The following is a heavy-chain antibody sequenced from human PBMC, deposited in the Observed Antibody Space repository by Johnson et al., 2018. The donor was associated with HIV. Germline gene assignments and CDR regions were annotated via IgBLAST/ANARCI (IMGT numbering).Heavy chain of an antibody. CDR3: ARDSFIAVTLSDAFDI. J-gene: IGHJ3*02. V-gene: IGHV3-30-3*01. CDR2: ISYDGSNE. CDR1: GFAFSNYA. D-gene: IGHD6-19*01. Sequence: GVVQPGGSLRLSCAASGFAFSNYAMHWVRQAPGKGLEWMAIISYDGSNEYYADSVKGRFTISRDNSKNTLYLHMSSLRAEDTALYYCARDSFIAVTLSDAFDIWGQGTVVTVSS.